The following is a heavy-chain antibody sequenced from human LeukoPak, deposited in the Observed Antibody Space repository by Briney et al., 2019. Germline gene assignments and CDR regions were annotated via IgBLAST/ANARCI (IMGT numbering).Heavy chain of an antibody. J-gene: IGHJ4*02. V-gene: IGHV3-66*01. CDR1: GFTVSGCY. Sequence: PGGSLRLSCAASGFTVSGCYMSWVRQAPGKGLECVSLIFSGGGTYYADSVKGRFSISKDNSKNTLYLQMNSLRAEDTAVYYCARGRPAAAASEYWGQGTLVTVSS. CDR2: IFSGGGT. D-gene: IGHD6-13*01. CDR3: ARGRPAAAASEY.